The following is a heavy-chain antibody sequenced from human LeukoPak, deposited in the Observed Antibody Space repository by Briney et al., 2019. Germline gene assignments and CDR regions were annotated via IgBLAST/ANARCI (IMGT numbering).Heavy chain of an antibody. V-gene: IGHV3-23*01. Sequence: GGSLRLSCSASGFTFSSYAMSWVRQAPGKGLEWVSAIRASGGTAYYADSVKGRFTISGDNSKNTLYLQMNSLRAEDTAVYYCARVWAHDGSGNPYWHFDLWGRGTLVTVSS. D-gene: IGHD3-10*01. CDR2: IRASGGTA. J-gene: IGHJ2*01. CDR1: GFTFSSYA. CDR3: ARVWAHDGSGNPYWHFDL.